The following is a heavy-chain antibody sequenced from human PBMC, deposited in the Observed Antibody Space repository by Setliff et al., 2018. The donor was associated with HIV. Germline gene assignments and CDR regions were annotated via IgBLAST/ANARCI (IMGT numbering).Heavy chain of an antibody. CDR3: ARLRQWLAFFDS. Sequence: KASETLSLTCTVSGGSISTSYWNWIRQPPGKGLEWIAYIYISGTTNYNPSLKSRVTISVDTSQNQFSLKLTTVTAADTAVYYCARLRQWLAFFDSWGQGTLVTSPQ. V-gene: IGHV4-4*08. J-gene: IGHJ4*02. D-gene: IGHD6-19*01. CDR1: GGSISTSY. CDR2: IYISGTT.